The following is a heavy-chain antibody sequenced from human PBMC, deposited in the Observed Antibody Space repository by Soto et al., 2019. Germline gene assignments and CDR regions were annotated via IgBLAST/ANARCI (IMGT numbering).Heavy chain of an antibody. Sequence: QVQLQQSGAGLLKPSETLSLTCDVYGGSFSGYIWTWIRQTPGKGLQWIGQINHSGSDNYNPSLKRRVTISGHTSKSQFSLELSSVTAADTAVYYCARGLISGSHYSGGWYYFDSWGQGTQVTVSS. CDR1: GGSFSGYI. CDR3: ARGLISGSHYSGGWYYFDS. CDR2: INHSGSD. J-gene: IGHJ4*02. D-gene: IGHD1-26*01. V-gene: IGHV4-34*01.